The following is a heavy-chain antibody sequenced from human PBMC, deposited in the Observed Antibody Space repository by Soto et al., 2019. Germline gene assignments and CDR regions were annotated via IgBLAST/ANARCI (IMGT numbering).Heavy chain of an antibody. Sequence: SVKVSCKSSGDTFSSYAISWVRQAPGQGLEWVGGIIPMLGTPSYAQKFQDRVTITADKFTSTAYMELSGLRSEDTAVYYCAKEKSRYDRSGYYRPDYWGQGTLVTVSS. V-gene: IGHV1-69*10. CDR3: AKEKSRYDRSGYYRPDY. J-gene: IGHJ4*02. CDR2: IIPMLGTP. D-gene: IGHD3-22*01. CDR1: GDTFSSYA.